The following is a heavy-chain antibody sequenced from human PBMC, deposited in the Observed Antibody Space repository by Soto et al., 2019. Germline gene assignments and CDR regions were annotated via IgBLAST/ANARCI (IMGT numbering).Heavy chain of an antibody. CDR3: ARDSDAYGMDV. CDR1: GGSISSGGYY. V-gene: IGHV4-31*02. J-gene: IGHJ6*02. CDR2: IYYSGST. Sequence: SSETLSLTXTVSGGSISSGGYYWSWIRQHPGKGLEWIGYIYYSGSTYYNPSLKSRVTISVDTSKNQFSLKLSSVTAADTAVYYCARDSDAYGMDVWGQGTTVTVSS.